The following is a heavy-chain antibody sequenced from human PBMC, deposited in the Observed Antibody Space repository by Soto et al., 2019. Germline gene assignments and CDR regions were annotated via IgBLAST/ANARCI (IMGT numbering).Heavy chain of an antibody. CDR2: ISYDGSNK. CDR1: GFTFSSYG. J-gene: IGHJ5*02. D-gene: IGHD1-1*01. V-gene: IGHV3-30*18. Sequence: GGSLRLSCAASGFTFSSYGMHWVRQAPGKGLEWVAVISYDGSNKYYADSVKGRFTISRDNSKNTLYLQMNSLRAEDTAVYYCAKDRRWRGPPVQLYDPWGQGTLVTVSS. CDR3: AKDRRWRGPPVQLYDP.